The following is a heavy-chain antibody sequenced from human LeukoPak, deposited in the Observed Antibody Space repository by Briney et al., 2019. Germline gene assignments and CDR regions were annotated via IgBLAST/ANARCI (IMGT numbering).Heavy chain of an antibody. CDR2: INHSGST. V-gene: IGHV4-34*01. J-gene: IGHJ4*02. CDR3: ARGSRYHYGSGSYLLDY. CDR1: GGSFSGYY. Sequence: SETLSLTCAVYGGSFSGYYWSWIRQPPGKGLEWIGEINHSGSTNYNPSLKSRVTISVDTSKNQFSLKLSSVTAADTAVYYCARGSRYHYGSGSYLLDYWGQGTLVTVSS. D-gene: IGHD3-10*01.